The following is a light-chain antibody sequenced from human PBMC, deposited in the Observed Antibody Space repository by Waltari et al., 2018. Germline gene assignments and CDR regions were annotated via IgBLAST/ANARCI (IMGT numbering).Light chain of an antibody. CDR3: SSYTSSNTLV. V-gene: IGLV2-14*03. J-gene: IGLJ3*02. CDR2: NVI. Sequence: QSALTQPASVSGSPGQSITISCPGTSSDVGGYKYVSWYQQYPGKAPKLMIYNVIGRPSGVSERFSGSKSGDTASLTISGLQAEDEADYFCSSYTSSNTLVFGGGTKLTVL. CDR1: SSDVGGYKY.